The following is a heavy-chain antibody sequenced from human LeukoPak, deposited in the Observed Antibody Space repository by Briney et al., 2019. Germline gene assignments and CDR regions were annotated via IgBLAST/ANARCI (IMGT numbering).Heavy chain of an antibody. CDR1: GGSIISYY. CDR2: IYYSGST. J-gene: IGHJ3*02. V-gene: IGHV4-59*01. Sequence: SETLSLTCTVSGGSIISYYWSWIRQPPGKGLEWIGYIYYSGSTNYNPSLKSRVTISVDTSKNQFSLKLSSVTAADTAVYYCARGASPYEQWLHVGIWGQGTMVTVSS. D-gene: IGHD6-19*01. CDR3: ARGASPYEQWLHVGI.